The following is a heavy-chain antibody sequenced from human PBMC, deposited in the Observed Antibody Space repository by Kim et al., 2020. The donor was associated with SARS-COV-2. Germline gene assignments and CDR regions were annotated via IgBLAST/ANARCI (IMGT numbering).Heavy chain of an antibody. CDR3: ARNIVATTYTYYFDY. Sequence: SETLSLTCTVSGGSISSGGYYWSWIRQHPGKGLEWIGYIYYSGSTYYNPSLKSRVTISVDTSKNQFSLKLSSVTAADTAVYYCARNIVATTYTYYFDYWGQGTLVTVSS. J-gene: IGHJ4*02. CDR2: IYYSGST. D-gene: IGHD5-12*01. V-gene: IGHV4-31*03. CDR1: GGSISSGGYY.